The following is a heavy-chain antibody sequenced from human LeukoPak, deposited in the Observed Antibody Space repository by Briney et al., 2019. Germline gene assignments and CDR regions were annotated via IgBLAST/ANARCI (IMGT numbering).Heavy chain of an antibody. CDR1: GVTFSSYG. CDR3: VKDYLVEAQRVYYFDY. CDR2: IRYDESKE. Sequence: GGSLRLSCAASGVTFSSYGMHWVRQAPGKGLEWVAFIRYDESKEYYADSVKGRFIISRDNSKNTLYLQMNSLRVEDTAAYHCVKDYLVEAQRVYYFDYWGQGTLVTVSS. V-gene: IGHV3-30*02. D-gene: IGHD1-26*01. J-gene: IGHJ4*02.